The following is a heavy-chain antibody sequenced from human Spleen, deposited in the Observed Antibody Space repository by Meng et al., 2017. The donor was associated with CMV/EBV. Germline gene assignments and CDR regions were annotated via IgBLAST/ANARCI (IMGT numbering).Heavy chain of an antibody. V-gene: IGHV3-7*01. D-gene: IGHD3-16*01. CDR3: AREAQRNFDVWGGVGVLYFFDY. CDR2: IKQDGSEK. CDR1: GFTFSNYW. Sequence: GESLKISCVVSGFTFSNYWMNWVRQAPGKGLEWVANIKQDGSEKYYVDSVKGRFTISRDNAKNSLYLQMNSLRVEDTAVYYCAREAQRNFDVWGGVGVLYFFDYWGQGTLVTVSS. J-gene: IGHJ4*02.